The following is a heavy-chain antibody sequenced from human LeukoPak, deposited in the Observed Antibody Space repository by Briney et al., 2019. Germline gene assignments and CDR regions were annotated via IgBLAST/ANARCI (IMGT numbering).Heavy chain of an antibody. J-gene: IGHJ6*02. Sequence: SETLSLTCAVYGGSFSGYYWSWIRQPPGKGLEWIGEINHSGSTNYNPSLKSRVTISVDTSKNQFSLKLSSVTAADTAVYYCARSVSDYVWGSYYYYYGMDVWGQGTTVTVSS. V-gene: IGHV4-34*01. CDR3: ARSVSDYVWGSYYYYYGMDV. CDR1: GGSFSGYY. D-gene: IGHD3-16*01. CDR2: INHSGST.